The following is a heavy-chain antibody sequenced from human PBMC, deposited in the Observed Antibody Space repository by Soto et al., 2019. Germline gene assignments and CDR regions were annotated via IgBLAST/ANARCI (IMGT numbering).Heavy chain of an antibody. CDR3: ARELYSCGAECPCYTDY. D-gene: IGHD2-21*01. Sequence: ASVKVSCKTSGYTFVDYFIHWVRQAPGQGLEWMGIISLRHHSTSYAQKFQDRLSVTRDPSSTTIYMELSSLRSEDTAVYYCARELYSCGAECPCYTDYWCQGTSVTGSS. CDR1: GYTFVDYF. CDR2: ISLRHHST. J-gene: IGHJ4*02. V-gene: IGHV1-46*01.